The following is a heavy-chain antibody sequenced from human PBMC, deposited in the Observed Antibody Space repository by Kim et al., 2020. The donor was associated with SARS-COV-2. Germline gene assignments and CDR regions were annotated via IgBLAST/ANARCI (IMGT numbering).Heavy chain of an antibody. Sequence: GGSLRLSCAASGFTFSSYAMHWVRQAPGKGLEWVAVISYDGSNKYYADSVKGRFTISRDNSKNTLYLQMNSLRAEDTAVYYCARDLDGYYIRGVDYWGQG. CDR3: ARDLDGYYIRGVDY. CDR2: ISYDGSNK. V-gene: IGHV3-30*04. CDR1: GFTFSSYA. D-gene: IGHD3-22*01. J-gene: IGHJ4*02.